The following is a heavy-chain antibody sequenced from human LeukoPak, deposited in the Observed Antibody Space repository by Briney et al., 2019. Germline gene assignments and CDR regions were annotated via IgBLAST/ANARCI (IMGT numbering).Heavy chain of an antibody. D-gene: IGHD6-13*01. CDR2: INHSGST. CDR3: ASDRGSGSWYGRDY. V-gene: IGHV4-34*01. J-gene: IGHJ4*02. CDR1: GGSFSGYY. Sequence: SETLSLTCAVYGGSFSGYYWSWIRQPPGKGLEWIGEINHSGSTNYNPSLKSRVTISVDTSKNQFSLKLSSVTAADTAVYYCASDRGSGSWYGRDYWDQGTLVTVSS.